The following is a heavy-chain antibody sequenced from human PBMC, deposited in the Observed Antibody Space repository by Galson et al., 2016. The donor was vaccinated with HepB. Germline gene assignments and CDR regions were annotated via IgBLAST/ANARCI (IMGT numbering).Heavy chain of an antibody. J-gene: IGHJ4*02. Sequence: SLRLSCAASGFTFEDYSMHWVRQAPGKGLEWISLISWDGDITYYAESVEGRFTVSRDNSKSSLYLQLNDLRTDDTALYYCTKEGDGSGSFFDDWGQGTLVTVSS. CDR3: TKEGDGSGSFFDD. CDR1: GFTFEDYS. CDR2: ISWDGDIT. D-gene: IGHD3-10*01. V-gene: IGHV3-43*01.